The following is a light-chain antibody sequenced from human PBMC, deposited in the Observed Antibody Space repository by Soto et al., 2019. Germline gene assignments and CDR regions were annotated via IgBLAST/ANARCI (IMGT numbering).Light chain of an antibody. CDR1: NSNVGAGYD. CDR3: QADAYSSTASG. J-gene: IGLJ3*02. CDR2: GTR. V-gene: IGLV1-40*01. Sequence: QPLPTQPPSMSGAPEQMVTLSCTGNNSNVGAGYDVHRYQQLPGTSPTLVISGTRNRPSGVLERFSGSKSGSSASLAFTALQVEEGADDQCQADAYSSTASGFGGAPK.